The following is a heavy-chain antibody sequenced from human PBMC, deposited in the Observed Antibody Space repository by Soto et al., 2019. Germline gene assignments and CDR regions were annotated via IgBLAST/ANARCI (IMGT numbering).Heavy chain of an antibody. CDR2: ISYDGSNK. Sequence: SLRLSCAASGFTFSSYGMHLVRQAPGKGLEWVAVISYDGSNKYYADSVKGRFTISRDNSKNTLYLQMNSLRAEDTAVYYCAKTILTGYYPEYYFDYWGQGTLVTVSS. D-gene: IGHD3-9*01. CDR1: GFTFSSYG. CDR3: AKTILTGYYPEYYFDY. V-gene: IGHV3-30*18. J-gene: IGHJ4*02.